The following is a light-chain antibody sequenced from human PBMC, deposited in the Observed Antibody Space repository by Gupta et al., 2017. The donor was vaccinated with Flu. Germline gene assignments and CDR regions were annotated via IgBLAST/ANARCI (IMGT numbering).Light chain of an antibody. CDR1: NIGGRH. V-gene: IGLV3-21*02. CDR2: NDN. J-gene: IGLJ3*02. Sequence: SYVLTPAPSVSVAPGQTARIPCGGNNIGGRHVHWYQQKSARAPILVVYNDNDRPSGIPDRFPGSNSGNTATLIISRVEAGDEADYFCQVWDVSTWHWVFGGGTKLTVL. CDR3: QVWDVSTWHWV.